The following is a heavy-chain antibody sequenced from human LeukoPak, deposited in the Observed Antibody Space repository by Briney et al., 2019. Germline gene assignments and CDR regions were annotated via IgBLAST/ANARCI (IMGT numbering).Heavy chain of an antibody. Sequence: GGSLRLSCAASGFTFSNAWMSWVRQAPGKGLEWVGRIKSKTDGGTTDYAAPVKGRFTISRDDSKNTLYLQMNSLKTEDTAVYYCARDQSNWGPRRYYAFDIWGQGTMVTVSS. J-gene: IGHJ3*02. CDR1: GFTFSNAW. V-gene: IGHV3-15*01. CDR3: ARDQSNWGPRRYYAFDI. CDR2: IKSKTDGGTT. D-gene: IGHD7-27*01.